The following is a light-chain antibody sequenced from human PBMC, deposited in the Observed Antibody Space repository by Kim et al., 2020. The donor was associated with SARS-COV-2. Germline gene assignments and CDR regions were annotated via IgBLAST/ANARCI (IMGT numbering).Light chain of an antibody. J-gene: IGLJ2*01. CDR1: SSNIANNH. CDR2: DND. V-gene: IGLV1-51*01. CDR3: GTWDNSLSAVV. Sequence: GQKVTISCSGSSSNIANNHVAWYQQVPGTAPNLLIYDNDKRPSGISDRFSGSKSGTSATLGITGLQTGDEADYHCGTWDNSLSAVVFGGGTQLTVL.